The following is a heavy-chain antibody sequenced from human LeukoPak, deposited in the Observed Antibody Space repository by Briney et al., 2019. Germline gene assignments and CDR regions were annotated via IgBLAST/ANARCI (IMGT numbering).Heavy chain of an antibody. V-gene: IGHV3-30*18. J-gene: IGHJ6*02. Sequence: PGGSLRLSCAAPGFTFSSYWMSWVRQAPGEGLEWISLISYDGNNKYYVDSVKGRSTISRDNSKNTLYLQMNGLRPEDTAVYYCAKGAAAGTTYYYYYYAVDVWGQGTTVTVSS. D-gene: IGHD6-13*01. CDR2: ISYDGNNK. CDR3: AKGAAAGTTYYYYYYAVDV. CDR1: GFTFSSYW.